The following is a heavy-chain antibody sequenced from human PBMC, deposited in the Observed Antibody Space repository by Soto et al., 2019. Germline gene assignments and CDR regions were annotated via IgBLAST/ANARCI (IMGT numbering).Heavy chain of an antibody. D-gene: IGHD2-2*01. CDR1: RFTFSTYE. J-gene: IGHJ4*02. CDR3: VRYCSTTLCNGVATRTFDY. V-gene: IGHV3-48*03. Sequence: GSLILSGAASRFTFSTYEMNLVRQAPGKGLEWVSYISTSGSTVYYADSVKGRFTISRDNTRNSLYLQMNSLRDEDTALYYCVRYCSTTLCNGVATRTFDYWGQGTLVTVSS. CDR2: ISTSGSTV.